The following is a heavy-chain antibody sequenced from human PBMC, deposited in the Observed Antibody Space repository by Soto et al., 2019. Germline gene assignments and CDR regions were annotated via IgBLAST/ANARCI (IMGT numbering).Heavy chain of an antibody. CDR1: GGTFSSYA. D-gene: IGHD3-22*01. J-gene: IGHJ2*01. CDR3: GGGYYDSSGSPLDL. CDR2: IIPIFGTA. V-gene: IGHV1-69*01. Sequence: QVQLVQSGAEVKKPGSSVKVSCKASGGTFSSYAISWVRQAPGQGLEWMGGIIPIFGTANYAQKFQGRVTITADESMSTAYMELSSLRSEDTAVYYCGGGYYDSSGSPLDLWGRGTLVTVSS.